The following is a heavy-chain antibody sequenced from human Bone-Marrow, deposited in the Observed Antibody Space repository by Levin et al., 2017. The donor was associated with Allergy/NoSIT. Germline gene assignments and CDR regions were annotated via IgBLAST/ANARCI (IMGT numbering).Heavy chain of an antibody. CDR2: IYYSGST. Sequence: SETLSLTCTVSGGSISSYYWSWIRQPPGKGLEWIGYIYYSGSTNYNPSLKSRVTISVDTSKNQFSLKLSSVTAADTAVYYCARTVDTAMVKFYYFDYWGQGTLVTVSS. J-gene: IGHJ4*02. CDR1: GGSISSYY. CDR3: ARTVDTAMVKFYYFDY. V-gene: IGHV4-59*08. D-gene: IGHD5-18*01.